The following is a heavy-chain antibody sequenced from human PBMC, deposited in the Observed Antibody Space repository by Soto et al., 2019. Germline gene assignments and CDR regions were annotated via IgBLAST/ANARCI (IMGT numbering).Heavy chain of an antibody. J-gene: IGHJ4*02. CDR2: ISYGGST. CDR1: GGSINSGGYC. CDR3: SRGILV. V-gene: IGHV4-31*03. D-gene: IGHD5-18*01. Sequence: QVQLQESGPGLVKPSQTLSLTCTVSGGSINSGGYCWSWIRQHPGKGLDWIGCISYGGSTSYNPSRKRRVTISVDPSKTQFSLKLTSVTAAATAVYYCSRGILVWGQGALITVSS.